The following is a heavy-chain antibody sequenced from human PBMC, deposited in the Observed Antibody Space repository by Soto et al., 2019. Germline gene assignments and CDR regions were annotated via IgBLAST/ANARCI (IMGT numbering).Heavy chain of an antibody. J-gene: IGHJ4*02. V-gene: IGHV6-1*01. CDR3: ARDPPDFNSGFDY. CDR2: AYYRSRWHY. D-gene: IGHD1-26*01. Sequence: SPTLSLTCAISGDSVSNNGATWNWIRQSPSRGLEWLGRAYYRSRWHYDYATSVRSRITINPDTSKNQFSLQLNSVTPEDTAVYYCARDPPDFNSGFDYWGQGTLVTVSS. CDR1: GDSVSNNGAT.